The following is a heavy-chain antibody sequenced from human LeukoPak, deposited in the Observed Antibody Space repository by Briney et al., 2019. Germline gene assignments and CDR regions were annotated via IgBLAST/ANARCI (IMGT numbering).Heavy chain of an antibody. CDR2: ISYDGSNK. Sequence: GGSLRLSCAASGFTFSSYAMHWVRQAPGKGLEWVAVISYDGSNKYYADSVKGRFTISRDNSKNTLYLQMNSLRAEDTAVYYCAREGYYYDSSGYQTPFTFFDYWGQGTLVTVSS. D-gene: IGHD3-22*01. J-gene: IGHJ4*02. CDR1: GFTFSSYA. CDR3: AREGYYYDSSGYQTPFTFFDY. V-gene: IGHV3-30-3*01.